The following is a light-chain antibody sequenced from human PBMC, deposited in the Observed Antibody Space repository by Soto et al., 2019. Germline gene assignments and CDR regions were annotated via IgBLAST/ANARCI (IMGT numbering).Light chain of an antibody. CDR3: QHYNNYLLT. CDR1: QTISSW. CDR2: KAS. Sequence: DIQMTQSPSTLSGSVGDRVTITCRASQTISSWLAWYQQKPGKAPKLLIYKASTLKSGVPSRFSGSGSGIEFTLTISSLQPDDFATYYCQHYNNYLLTFGGGTKVDI. V-gene: IGKV1-5*03. J-gene: IGKJ4*01.